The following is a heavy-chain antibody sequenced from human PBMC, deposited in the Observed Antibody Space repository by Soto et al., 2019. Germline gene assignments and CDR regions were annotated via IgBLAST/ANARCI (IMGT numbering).Heavy chain of an antibody. CDR3: AREKDFWSGYYFDY. CDR2: IYYTGST. V-gene: IGHV4-59*12. CDR1: GGSISDYY. J-gene: IGHJ4*02. Sequence: SSETLSLTCTVSGGSISDYYWNWIRLSPGNGLEWIGCIYYTGSTAYHPSLEGRVTISVDTSKNQFSLKLSSVTAADTAVYYCAREKDFWSGYYFDYWGQGTLVTVSS. D-gene: IGHD3-3*01.